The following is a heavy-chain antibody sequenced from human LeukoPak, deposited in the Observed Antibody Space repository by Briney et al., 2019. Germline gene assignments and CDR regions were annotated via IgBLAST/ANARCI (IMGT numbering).Heavy chain of an antibody. CDR2: INPNSGGT. V-gene: IGHV1-2*02. Sequence: ASVKVSCKASGYTFTGYYMHWVRQAPGQGLEWMGWINPNSGGTNYAQKFQGRVTMTRDTSISTAYMELSRLRSDDTAVYYCARAPVIVVRGVKVPYGMNVWGQGTTVTVSS. D-gene: IGHD3-10*01. J-gene: IGHJ6*02. CDR3: ARAPVIVVRGVKVPYGMNV. CDR1: GYTFTGYY.